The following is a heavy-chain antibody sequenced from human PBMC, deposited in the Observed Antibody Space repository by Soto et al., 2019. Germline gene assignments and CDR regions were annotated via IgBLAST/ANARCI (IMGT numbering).Heavy chain of an antibody. CDR3: ARLMTTVTTSHYYYGMDV. Sequence: SETLSLTCTVSGGSISSSSYYWGWIRQPPGKGLEWIGSIYYSGSTYYNPSLKSRVTISVDTSKNQFSLKLSSVTAADTAVYYCARLMTTVTTSHYYYGMDVWGQGTTVTVSS. J-gene: IGHJ6*02. CDR1: GGSISSSSYY. D-gene: IGHD4-4*01. CDR2: IYYSGST. V-gene: IGHV4-39*01.